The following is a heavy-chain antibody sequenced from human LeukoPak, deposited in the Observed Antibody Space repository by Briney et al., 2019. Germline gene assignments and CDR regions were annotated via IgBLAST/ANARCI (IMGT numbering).Heavy chain of an antibody. D-gene: IGHD3-22*01. CDR1: GGSISSSSYY. CDR2: IYYSGST. J-gene: IGHJ4*02. CDR3: ARADYYDSSGYYLDY. V-gene: IGHV4-61*05. Sequence: SETLSLTCTVSGGSISSSSYYWGWIRQPPGKGLEWIGYIYYSGSTNYNPSLKSRVTISVDTSKNQFSLKLSSVTAADTAVYYCARADYYDSSGYYLDYWGQGTLVTVSS.